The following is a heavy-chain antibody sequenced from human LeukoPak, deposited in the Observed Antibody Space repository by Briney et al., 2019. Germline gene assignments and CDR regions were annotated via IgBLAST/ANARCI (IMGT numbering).Heavy chain of an antibody. J-gene: IGHJ4*02. CDR3: ARSNPAVAGPNLGY. CDR2: INHSGST. CDR1: GGSFSGYY. V-gene: IGHV4-34*01. Sequence: EPSETLSLTCAVYGGSFSGYYWSWIRQPPGKGLEWIGEINHSGSTNYNPSLMSRVTISVDTSKNQFSLKLSSVTAADTAVYYCARSNPAVAGPNLGYWGQGTLVTVSS. D-gene: IGHD6-19*01.